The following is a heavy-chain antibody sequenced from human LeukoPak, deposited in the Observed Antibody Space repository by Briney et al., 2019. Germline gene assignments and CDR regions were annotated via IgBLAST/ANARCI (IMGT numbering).Heavy chain of an antibody. D-gene: IGHD3-22*01. CDR1: GFTFSDYH. V-gene: IGHV3-11*01. J-gene: IGHJ5*02. Sequence: GGSLRLSCAASGFTFSDYHMSWIRQAPGKGLEWVSYISSSGSTIYYADSVKGRFTISRDNAKNSLYLQMNSLRAEDTAVYYCAPYHHYDSSGYYYDWFDPWGQGTLVTVSS. CDR3: APYHHYDSSGYYYDWFDP. CDR2: ISSSGSTI.